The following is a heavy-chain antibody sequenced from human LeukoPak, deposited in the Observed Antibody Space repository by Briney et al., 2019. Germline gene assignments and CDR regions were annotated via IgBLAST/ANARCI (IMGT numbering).Heavy chain of an antibody. CDR1: GFAFSDYW. CDR3: AREVGATPFGY. CDR2: ISSSSSTI. V-gene: IGHV3-48*04. Sequence: AGGSLRLSCATSGFAFSDYWMSWVRQAPGKGLEWVSYISSSSSTIYYADSVKGRFTISRDNAKNSLYLQMNSLRAEDTAVYYCAREVGATPFGYWGQGTLVTVSS. D-gene: IGHD1-26*01. J-gene: IGHJ4*02.